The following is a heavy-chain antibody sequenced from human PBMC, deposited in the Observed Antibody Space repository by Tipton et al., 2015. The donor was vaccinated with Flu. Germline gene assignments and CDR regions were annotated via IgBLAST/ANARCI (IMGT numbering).Heavy chain of an antibody. J-gene: IGHJ6*02. D-gene: IGHD2-2*01. CDR2: IYGEGRA. CDR3: ARVTGASTADGMDV. V-gene: IGHV3-53*01. Sequence: GSLRLSCAASGFTVSGNYMSWVRQAPGKGLEWVSVIYGEGRASYADSVKGRFTISRDTSMNTLYLQMNSLRAEDTAVYYCARVTGASTADGMDVWGQGTTVTVSS. CDR1: GFTVSGNY.